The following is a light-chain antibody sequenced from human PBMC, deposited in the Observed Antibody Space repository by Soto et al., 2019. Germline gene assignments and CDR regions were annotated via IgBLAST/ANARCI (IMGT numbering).Light chain of an antibody. CDR1: QAISSW. V-gene: IGKV1-12*01. CDR3: QQASSFPFA. J-gene: IGKJ4*01. CDR2: TAS. Sequence: DIQMTQSPSSVSASVGDRVTITCRASQAISSWLVWYQQKPGKAPKLLIYTASTLQSGVPSRFSGSDSGTDFTVIIRGLQSEDFATYYCQQASSFPFAFGGGTEGEIK.